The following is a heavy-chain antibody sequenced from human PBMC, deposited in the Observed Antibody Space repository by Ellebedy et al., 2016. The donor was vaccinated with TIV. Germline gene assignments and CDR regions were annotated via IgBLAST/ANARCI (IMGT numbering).Heavy chain of an antibody. D-gene: IGHD3-3*01. Sequence: GGSLRLXXAASGFTFSSYDMHWVRQATGKGLEWVSAIGTAGDTYYPGSVKGRFTISRENSKNTLYLQMNSLRAEDTAVYYCARDGQGLFGGGLGCWGQGTLVTVSS. CDR3: ARDGQGLFGGGLGC. CDR2: IGTAGDT. V-gene: IGHV3-13*01. J-gene: IGHJ4*02. CDR1: GFTFSSYD.